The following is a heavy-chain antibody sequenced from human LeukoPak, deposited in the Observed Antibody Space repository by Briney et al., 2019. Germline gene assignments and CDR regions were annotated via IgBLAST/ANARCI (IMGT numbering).Heavy chain of an antibody. CDR1: GGSISSGDYY. CDR2: IYYSGST. CDR3: ARVASDSRSSIFDY. Sequence: PSQTLSLTCTVSGGSISSGDYYWSWIRQPPGKGLEWIGYIYYSGSTYYNPSLKSRVTISVDTSKNQFSLKLSSVTAADTAVYYCARVASDSRSSIFDYWGQGTLSPSPQ. D-gene: IGHD4-11*01. V-gene: IGHV4-30-4*01. J-gene: IGHJ4*02.